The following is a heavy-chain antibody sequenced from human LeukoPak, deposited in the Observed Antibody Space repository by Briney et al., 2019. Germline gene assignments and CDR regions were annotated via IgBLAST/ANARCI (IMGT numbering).Heavy chain of an antibody. CDR2: IYYSGST. V-gene: IGHV4-59*01. Sequence: SETLSLTCTVSGGSISSYYWSWIRQPPGKGLEWIGYIYYSGSTNYNPSLKSRVTISVDTSKNQFSLKLSSVTAADTAVYYCARGQVAPYYFDYWGQGTLVTVSS. J-gene: IGHJ4*02. D-gene: IGHD2-15*01. CDR1: GGSISSYY. CDR3: ARGQVAPYYFDY.